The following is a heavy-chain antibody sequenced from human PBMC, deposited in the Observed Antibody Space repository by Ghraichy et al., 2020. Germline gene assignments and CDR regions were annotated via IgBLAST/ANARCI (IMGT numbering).Heavy chain of an antibody. CDR3: ARGQGVYSYGQGKYFDY. D-gene: IGHD5-18*01. V-gene: IGHV4-34*01. CDR2: INHSGST. J-gene: IGHJ4*02. CDR1: GGSFSGYY. Sequence: SKTLSLTCAVYGGSFSGYYWSWIRQPPGKGLEWIGEINHSGSTNYNPSLKSRVTISVDTSKNQFSLKLSSVTAADTAVYYCARGQGVYSYGQGKYFDYWGQGTLVTVSS.